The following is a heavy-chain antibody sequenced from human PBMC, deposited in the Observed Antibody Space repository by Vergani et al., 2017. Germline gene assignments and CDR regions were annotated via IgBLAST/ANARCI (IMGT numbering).Heavy chain of an antibody. CDR3: ARSTTRYYYGMDV. V-gene: IGHV4-59*01. Sequence: QVQLQESGPGLVKPSETLSLTCTVSGGSISSYYWSWIRQPPGKGLEWIVYIYYSGSTNYNPSLKSRVTISVDTSKNKFSLKLSCVTAADTAVYYCARSTTRYYYGMDVWGQGTTVTVSS. J-gene: IGHJ6*02. D-gene: IGHD1-1*01. CDR1: GGSISSYY. CDR2: IYYSGST.